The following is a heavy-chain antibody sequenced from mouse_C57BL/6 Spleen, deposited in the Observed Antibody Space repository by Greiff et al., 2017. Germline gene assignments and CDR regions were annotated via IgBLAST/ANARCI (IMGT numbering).Heavy chain of an antibody. D-gene: IGHD4-1*01. CDR1: GYSFTSYY. CDR2: IYPGSGNT. CDR3: ARSRLTGYYFDY. Sequence: QVQLQQSGPELVKPGASVKISCKASGYSFTSYYIHWVKQRPGQGLEWIGWIYPGSGNTKYNEKFKGKATLTADTSYSTAYMQLSSLTSEDSAVYYCARSRLTGYYFDYWGQGTTLTVSS. J-gene: IGHJ2*01. V-gene: IGHV1-66*01.